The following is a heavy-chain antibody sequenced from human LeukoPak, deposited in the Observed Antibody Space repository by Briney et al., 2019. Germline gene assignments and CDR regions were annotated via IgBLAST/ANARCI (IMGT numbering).Heavy chain of an antibody. V-gene: IGHV1-2*02. J-gene: IGHJ3*02. CDR1: GYTFTGYY. CDR2: INPNSGGT. D-gene: IGHD6-19*01. CDR3: ARDRGSGWRTDTIDI. Sequence: ASVKVSCKASGYTFTGYYMHWMRQAPGQGPEWMGWINPNSGGTNYAQKFQGRVTMTRDTSITTAYMELSRLRSDDTAVYYCARDRGSGWRTDTIDIWGQGTMVTVSS.